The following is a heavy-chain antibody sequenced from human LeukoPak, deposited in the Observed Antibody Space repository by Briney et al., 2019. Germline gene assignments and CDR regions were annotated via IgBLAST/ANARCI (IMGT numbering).Heavy chain of an antibody. J-gene: IGHJ4*02. Sequence: SETLSLAWNVSGGSIRSYYWSWIRQPPGKGLEWVGYVLHTGDTNYNPSLTRRGTISADTSKNQFSLKISSVTAADTAVYYCAGYPFSRPFEYWGQGTLVTVSS. D-gene: IGHD6-6*01. CDR3: AGYPFSRPFEY. CDR2: VLHTGDT. V-gene: IGHV4-59*08. CDR1: GGSIRSYY.